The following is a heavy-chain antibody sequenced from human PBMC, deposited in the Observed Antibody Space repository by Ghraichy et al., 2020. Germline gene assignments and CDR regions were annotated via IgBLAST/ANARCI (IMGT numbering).Heavy chain of an antibody. D-gene: IGHD3-10*01. CDR3: ARATMVQGVISYYGMDV. CDR1: GYTFTSYG. J-gene: IGHJ6*02. CDR2: ISAYNGNT. V-gene: IGHV1-18*01. Sequence: ASVKVSCKASGYTFTSYGISWVRQAPGQGLEWMGWISAYNGNTNYAQKLQGRVTMTTDTSTSTAYMELRSLRSDDTAVYYCARATMVQGVISYYGMDVWGQGTTVTVSS.